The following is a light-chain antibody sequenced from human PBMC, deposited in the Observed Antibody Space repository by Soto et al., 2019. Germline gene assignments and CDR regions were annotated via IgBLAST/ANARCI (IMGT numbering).Light chain of an antibody. CDR1: QTISTY. CDR2: DAS. V-gene: IGKV1-39*01. CDR3: QQSDSTPYT. J-gene: IGKJ2*01. Sequence: DIQMTQSPSSLSASVGDRVTITSRASQTISTYLTWYQQKPGKAPRLLIYDASSLLSGVPSRFSGSGSGTDFTLTIASLQPEDYSTYYCQQSDSTPYTFSQGTKVEI.